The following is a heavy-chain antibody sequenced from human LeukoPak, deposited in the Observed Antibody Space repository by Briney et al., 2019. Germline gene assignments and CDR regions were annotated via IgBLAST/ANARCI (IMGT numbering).Heavy chain of an antibody. D-gene: IGHD1-26*01. V-gene: IGHV4-59*01. J-gene: IGHJ4*02. CDR3: ARDWELGY. CDR1: GASITTYY. CDR2: IYYSGST. Sequence: SETLSLTCTVSGASITTYYWNWIRQPPGKGLEWIGYIYYSGSTNYNPSLKSRVTISLDTSRNQFSLHLISVTAADTAVYYCARDWELGYWGQGTLVTVSS.